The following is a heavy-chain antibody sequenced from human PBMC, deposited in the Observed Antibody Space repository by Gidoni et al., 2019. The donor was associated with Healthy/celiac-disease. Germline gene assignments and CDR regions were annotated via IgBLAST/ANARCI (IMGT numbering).Heavy chain of an antibody. CDR1: GGTFSSCS. CDR3: ARLPLDDYGGNYETRDFDY. D-gene: IGHD4-17*01. V-gene: IGHV1-69*01. CDR2: IIPIFGTA. J-gene: IGHJ4*02. Sequence: QVQLVQSGAEVKKPGSSVKVSCKASGGTFSSCSISWVRQAPGQGLAWMGGIIPIFGTANYAQKFQGRVTITADESTSTAYMELSSLRSEDTAVYYCARLPLDDYGGNYETRDFDYWGQGTLVTVSS.